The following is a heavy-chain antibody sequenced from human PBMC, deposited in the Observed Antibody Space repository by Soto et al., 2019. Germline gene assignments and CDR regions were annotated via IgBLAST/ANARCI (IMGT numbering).Heavy chain of an antibody. CDR1: GFTFSSYA. CDR3: AKGTMKVDY. CDR2: ISGNGGNT. Sequence: EVQLLDSGGGLVQPGGSLRLSCAASGFTFSSYAMSWVRQAPGKGLEWVSGISGNGGNTYYTDSVKGRFTISRDNSKNTLSLQMNSLRAEDTAVYYCAKGTMKVDYWGQGTLVNVSS. V-gene: IGHV3-23*01. J-gene: IGHJ4*02. D-gene: IGHD3-22*01.